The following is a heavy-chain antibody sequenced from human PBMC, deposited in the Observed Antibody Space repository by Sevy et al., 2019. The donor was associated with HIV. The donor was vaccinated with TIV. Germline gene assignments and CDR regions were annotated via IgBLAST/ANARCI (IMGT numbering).Heavy chain of an antibody. Sequence: GGYLRLSCTASGFTFSSYEMNWVRQAPGKGLERVSYISNRGSTIHYSDSVKGRFTISRDNAKNSLYLQMNSLRAEDTAVYYCARHLPPSATTVPHFDYWGRGTLVTVSS. J-gene: IGHJ4*02. CDR1: GFTFSSYE. CDR3: ARHLPPSATTVPHFDY. CDR2: ISNRGSTI. D-gene: IGHD4-17*01. V-gene: IGHV3-48*03.